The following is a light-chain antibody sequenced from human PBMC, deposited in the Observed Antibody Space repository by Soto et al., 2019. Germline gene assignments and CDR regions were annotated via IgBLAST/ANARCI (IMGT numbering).Light chain of an antibody. V-gene: IGKV1-16*02. CDR3: LQYNSYPWT. J-gene: IGKJ1*01. CDR1: QGITNR. CDR2: AAS. Sequence: DIQMTQSPSSLSASVGDSVTITCRASQGITNRLRWFQQKPGEDPKSLIYAASSLHSVVPAQFSGRRSGTDFSLTISSLQPEDFATYYCLQYNSYPWTFGQGTKVEIQ.